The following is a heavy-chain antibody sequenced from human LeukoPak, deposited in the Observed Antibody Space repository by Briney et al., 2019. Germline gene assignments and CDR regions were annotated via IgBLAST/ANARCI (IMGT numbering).Heavy chain of an antibody. CDR2: INHSGST. Sequence: SETLSLTCAVYGGSFSGYYWSWIRQPPGKGLEWIGEINHSGSTNYNPSLKSRVTISVDTSKNQFSLKLSSVTAADTAVYYCARVKAVYAISTCREGGRCRLKCCYFDYWGQGTLVAASS. CDR3: ARVKAVYAISTCREGGRCRLKCCYFDY. CDR1: GGSFSGYY. V-gene: IGHV4-34*01. J-gene: IGHJ4*02. D-gene: IGHD2-8*01.